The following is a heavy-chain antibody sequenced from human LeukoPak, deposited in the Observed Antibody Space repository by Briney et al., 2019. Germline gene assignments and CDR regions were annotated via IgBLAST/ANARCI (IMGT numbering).Heavy chain of an antibody. Sequence: PSQTLSLTCAISGDSVSSNSAAWNWIRQSPSRCLEWLGRTYYRSKWYNDYAVSVKSRLTISPDTSKNQVALQLNSVTPEDAAVYDCARDRLWYFDLWGRGTLVTVSS. CDR2: TYYRSKWYN. CDR1: GDSVSSNSAA. CDR3: ARDRLWYFDL. J-gene: IGHJ2*01. V-gene: IGHV6-1*01.